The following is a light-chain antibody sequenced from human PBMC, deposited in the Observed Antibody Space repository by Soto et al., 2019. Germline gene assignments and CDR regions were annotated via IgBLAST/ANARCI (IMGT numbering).Light chain of an antibody. J-gene: IGKJ1*01. Sequence: DIQITQSPSTLCASTSDSVTLTCRASQSISSHLAWYQQKPGKAPNLLIYNASTIETGVPSRFSGSGSGTDFTLTISSLQPDDFATYYCQQHQSWSRTFGQGTKVDIK. V-gene: IGKV1-5*03. CDR2: NAS. CDR3: QQHQSWSRT. CDR1: QSISSH.